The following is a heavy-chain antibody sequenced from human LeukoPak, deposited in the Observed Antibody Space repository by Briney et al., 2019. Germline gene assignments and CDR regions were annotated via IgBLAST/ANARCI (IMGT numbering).Heavy chain of an antibody. CDR3: TREGSVTTIENDAFDI. CDR1: GHTFTSYY. CDR2: INPSAGST. Sequence: ASVKVSCKASGHTFTSYYMHWVRQAPGQGLEWMGIINPSAGSTSYAQKFQGRVTMTRDMSTSTVYMELSSLRSEDTAVYYCTREGSVTTIENDAFDIWGQGTMVTVSS. V-gene: IGHV1-46*03. J-gene: IGHJ3*02. D-gene: IGHD4-17*01.